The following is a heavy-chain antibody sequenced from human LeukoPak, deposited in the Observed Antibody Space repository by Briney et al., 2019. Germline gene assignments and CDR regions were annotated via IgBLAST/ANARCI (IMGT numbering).Heavy chain of an antibody. J-gene: IGHJ6*03. Sequence: SETLSLTSALYRGSSTGYDSGWIGYRPRQGRDWSGEINHSGSTNYNPSIKSRVTISVDTSKNQFSLKLSSVTAADTAVYYCASGIRYYYYMDVWGKGTTVTVSS. CDR1: RGSSTGYD. CDR3: ASGIRYYYYMDV. CDR2: INHSGST. V-gene: IGHV4-34*01. D-gene: IGHD2-2*02.